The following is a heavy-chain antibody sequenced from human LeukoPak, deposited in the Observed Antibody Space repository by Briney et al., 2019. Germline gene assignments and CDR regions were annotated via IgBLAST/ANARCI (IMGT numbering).Heavy chain of an antibody. D-gene: IGHD3-3*01. CDR2: ISAYNGNT. V-gene: IGHV1-18*01. CDR1: GYTFTSYG. Sequence: ASVKVSCKASGYTFTSYGISWVRQAPGQGLEWMGWISAYNGNTNYAQKLQGRVTMTTDTSTSTAYMELRSLRSDDTAVYYCARDAWYYDFWSGSPDYWGQGTLVTVSS. CDR3: ARDAWYYDFWSGSPDY. J-gene: IGHJ4*02.